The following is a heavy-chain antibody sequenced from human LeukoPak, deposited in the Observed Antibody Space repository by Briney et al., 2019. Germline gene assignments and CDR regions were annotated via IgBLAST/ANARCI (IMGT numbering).Heavy chain of an antibody. J-gene: IGHJ3*02. CDR2: IYYSGST. CDR1: GGSISSYY. V-gene: IGHV4-59*01. Sequence: SETLSLTCTVSGGSISSYYWSWIRQSPGMGLEWIGYIYYSGSTNYNPSLKSRVAISVDTSKNQFSVKLSSVTAADTAVYYCARVVLPPGGAFDIWGQGTMVTVSS. D-gene: IGHD6-13*01. CDR3: ARVVLPPGGAFDI.